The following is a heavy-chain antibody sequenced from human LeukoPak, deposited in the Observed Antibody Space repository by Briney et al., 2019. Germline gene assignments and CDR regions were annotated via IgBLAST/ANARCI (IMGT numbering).Heavy chain of an antibody. Sequence: KTGGSLRLSCAASGFTFSSYSMNWVRQAPGKGLEWVSSISSSSSYIYYADSVKGRFTISRDNAKNSLYLQMNSLRAEDTAVYYCASQPGIAAAGTGVTWGQGTLVTVSS. CDR3: ASQPGIAAAGTGVT. CDR2: ISSSSSYI. J-gene: IGHJ5*02. CDR1: GFTFSSYS. D-gene: IGHD6-13*01. V-gene: IGHV3-21*01.